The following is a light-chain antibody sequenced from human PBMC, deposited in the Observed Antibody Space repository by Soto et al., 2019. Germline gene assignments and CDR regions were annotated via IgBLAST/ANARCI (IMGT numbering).Light chain of an antibody. CDR2: GAS. V-gene: IGKV3-20*01. CDR3: QQYGSSVPT. J-gene: IGKJ4*01. CDR1: ESVSSSY. Sequence: EIVLTQSPGTLSLSPGERGTLSCRASESVSSSYLAWYQQKPGQAPRLLIYGASSRATGIPDRFSGSGSGTDFTLTIGRLEPEDFAVYYCQQYGSSVPTFGGGTKVEIK.